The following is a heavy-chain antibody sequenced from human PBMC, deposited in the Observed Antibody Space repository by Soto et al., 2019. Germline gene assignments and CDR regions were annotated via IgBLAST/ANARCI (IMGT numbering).Heavy chain of an antibody. J-gene: IGHJ1*01. CDR1: GVTFISYA. CDR2: ISGSGGST. V-gene: IGHV3-23*01. D-gene: IGHD2-15*01. Sequence: GSLRLSCAASGVTFISYAMSWVRQAPGKGLEWVSAISGSGGSTYYADSVKGRFTISRDNSKNTLYLQMNSLGAEDTAVYYCAKDADVVVVAATPGYFQHWGQGTLVTVSS. CDR3: AKDADVVVVAATPGYFQH.